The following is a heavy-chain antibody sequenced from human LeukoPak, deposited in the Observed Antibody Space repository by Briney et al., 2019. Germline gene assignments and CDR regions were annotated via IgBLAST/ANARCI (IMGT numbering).Heavy chain of an antibody. J-gene: IGHJ3*02. D-gene: IGHD2-21*02. Sequence: ASVKVSCKASGGTLSSYAISWVRQAPGQGLEWMGGIIPIFGTANYAQKFQGRVTMTRDTSISTAYMELSRLRSDDTAVYYCARGGVVVTAIHDAFDIWGQGTMVTVSS. CDR3: ARGGVVVTAIHDAFDI. V-gene: IGHV1-69*05. CDR2: IIPIFGTA. CDR1: GGTLSSYA.